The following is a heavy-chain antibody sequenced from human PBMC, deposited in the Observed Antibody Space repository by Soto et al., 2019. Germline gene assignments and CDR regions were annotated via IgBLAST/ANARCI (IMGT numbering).Heavy chain of an antibody. CDR1: GFTVSSNY. J-gene: IGHJ6*02. CDR3: ARAEITMVRGVIIGYGMDV. D-gene: IGHD3-10*01. Sequence: GGSLRLSCAASGFTVSSNYMSWVRQAPGKGLEWVSVIYSGGSTYYADSVKGRFTISRDNSKNTLYLQMNSLRAEDTAVYYCARAEITMVRGVIIGYGMDVWGQGTTVTVSS. V-gene: IGHV3-53*01. CDR2: IYSGGST.